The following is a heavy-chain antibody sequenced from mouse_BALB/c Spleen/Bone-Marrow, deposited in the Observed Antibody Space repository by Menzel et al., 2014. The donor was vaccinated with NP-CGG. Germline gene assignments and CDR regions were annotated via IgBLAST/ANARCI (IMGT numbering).Heavy chain of an antibody. Sequence: QLQQSGAELVRPGASVKLSCKASGYTFTSYWINWVKQRPGQGLEWIGNIYPSDSYTNYNQKFKDKATLTVDKSSSTAYMQLSSPTSEDSAVYYCTRSYGSSYEYYFDYWGQGTTLTVSS. CDR2: IYPSDSYT. V-gene: IGHV1-69*02. CDR1: GYTFTSYW. D-gene: IGHD1-1*01. J-gene: IGHJ2*01. CDR3: TRSYGSSYEYYFDY.